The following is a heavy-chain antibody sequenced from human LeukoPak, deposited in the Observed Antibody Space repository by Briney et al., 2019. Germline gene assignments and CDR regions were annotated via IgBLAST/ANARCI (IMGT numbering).Heavy chain of an antibody. V-gene: IGHV3-23*01. D-gene: IGHD2-2*01. CDR2: ITNSGGTT. CDR1: GFTFSTYA. CDR3: AEGVHSTSLGFDY. Sequence: GGSLRLSCAASGFTFSTYAMTWVRQAPGKGLEWVSGITNSGGTTYYAESVKGRFTISRDNSKNTLYLQMNSLRPEDTAVYYCAEGVHSTSLGFDYWGQGTLVTVSS. J-gene: IGHJ4*02.